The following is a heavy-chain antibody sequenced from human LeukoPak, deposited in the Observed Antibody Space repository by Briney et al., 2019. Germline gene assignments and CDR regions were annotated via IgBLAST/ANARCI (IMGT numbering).Heavy chain of an antibody. V-gene: IGHV3-33*01. CDR3: ARGSGSGWPLDR. Sequence: GRSLRLSCAASGFTFSSHGMHWVRQAPGKGLEWVAVIWYDGSNKYYADSVKGRFTISKDNSKSTLYLQMNSLRAEDTAVYYCARGSGSGWPLDRWGQGALVTVSS. D-gene: IGHD6-19*01. CDR2: IWYDGSNK. J-gene: IGHJ5*02. CDR1: GFTFSSHG.